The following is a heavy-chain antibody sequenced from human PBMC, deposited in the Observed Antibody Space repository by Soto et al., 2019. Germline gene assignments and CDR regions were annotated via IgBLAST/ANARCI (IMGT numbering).Heavy chain of an antibody. V-gene: IGHV4-4*02. CDR1: GGSISSSNW. J-gene: IGHJ6*02. D-gene: IGHD1-7*01. CDR2: IYHSGST. Sequence: LSLTCAVSGGSISSSNWWSWVRQPPGKGLEWIGEIYHSGSTNYNPSLKSRVTISVDKSKNQFSLKLSSVTAADTAVYYCARVKLELLGSNRYYYYYGMDVWGQGTTVTVSS. CDR3: ARVKLELLGSNRYYYYYGMDV.